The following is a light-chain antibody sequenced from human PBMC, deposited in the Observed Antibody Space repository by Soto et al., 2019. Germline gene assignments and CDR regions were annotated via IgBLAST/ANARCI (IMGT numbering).Light chain of an antibody. CDR1: QSVLSSSNNKNY. CDR2: WAS. CDR3: QQYYSAPYT. J-gene: IGKJ2*01. Sequence: DIVMTQSPDSLAVSLGERATINCKSSQSVLSSSNNKNYLAWYQQKPGQPPKMLFYWASTRESGVPDRLSGSGSGTAFTLTCSSLQAEDVAVYYCQQYYSAPYTFGQGTKLEIK. V-gene: IGKV4-1*01.